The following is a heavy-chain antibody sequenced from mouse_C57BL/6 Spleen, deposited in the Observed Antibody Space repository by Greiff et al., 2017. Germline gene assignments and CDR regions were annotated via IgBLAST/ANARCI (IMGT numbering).Heavy chain of an antibody. Sequence: EVKLVESGAELVKPGASVKLSCTASGFNIKDYYMHWVKQRPEQGLEWIGRIDPEDGETKYAPKFKGKATITAAPSSNTAYLQLSSLTAEDTAVYDCARELSSSYVFDYWGQGTTLTVSS. CDR1: GFNIKDYY. V-gene: IGHV14-2*01. J-gene: IGHJ2*01. D-gene: IGHD1-1*01. CDR2: IDPEDGET. CDR3: ARELSSSYVFDY.